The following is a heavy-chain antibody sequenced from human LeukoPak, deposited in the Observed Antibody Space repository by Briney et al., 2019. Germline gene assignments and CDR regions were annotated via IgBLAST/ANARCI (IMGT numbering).Heavy chain of an antibody. J-gene: IGHJ4*02. CDR3: ARDDVPGYYDFWSGYPFDY. D-gene: IGHD3-3*01. CDR1: GFTFSSYW. Sequence: GGSLRLSCAASGFTFSSYWMSWVPQAPGKGLEWVANIKQDGSEKYYVDSVKGRFTISRDNAKNSLYLQMNSLRAEDTAVYYCARDDVPGYYDFWSGYPFDYWGQGTLVTVSS. CDR2: IKQDGSEK. V-gene: IGHV3-7*01.